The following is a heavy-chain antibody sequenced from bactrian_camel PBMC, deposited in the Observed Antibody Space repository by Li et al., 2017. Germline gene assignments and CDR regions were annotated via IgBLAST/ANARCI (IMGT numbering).Heavy chain of an antibody. Sequence: VQLVESGGGLVQPGGSLRLSCAASGFTFRSYVMSWVRQAPGKGLEWVSAINSGGGTTYYAESVKGRFTVSRDDAASTAYLQMNSLNSEDTAVYYCMRDAQGPNYWGQGTQVTVS. CDR3: MRDAQGPNY. D-gene: IGHD1*01. J-gene: IGHJ4*01. CDR2: INSGGGTT. CDR1: GFTFRSYV. V-gene: IGHV3S40*01.